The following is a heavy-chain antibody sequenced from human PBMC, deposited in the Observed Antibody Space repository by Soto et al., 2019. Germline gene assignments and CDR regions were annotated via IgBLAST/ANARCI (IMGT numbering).Heavy chain of an antibody. CDR1: GFTFSNAW. V-gene: IGHV3-15*01. Sequence: EVQLVESGGGLVKPGGSLRLACAASGFTFSNAWMSWVRQAPGKGLEWVGRIKSKNDGGTTDYAAPVKGRFTISSDDSNNTLDLQMNSLKTEDTAVYYCTKDRPDSSGINIPGAYWGQGTLVTVS. D-gene: IGHD3-22*01. CDR2: IKSKNDGGTT. CDR3: TKDRPDSSGINIPGAY. J-gene: IGHJ4*02.